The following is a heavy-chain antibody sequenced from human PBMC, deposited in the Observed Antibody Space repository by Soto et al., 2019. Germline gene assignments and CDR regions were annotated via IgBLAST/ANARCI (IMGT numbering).Heavy chain of an antibody. Sequence: GGSLRLSCAASGFTFSSYAMSWVRQAPGKGPEWVSAISGSGGSTDYVESVKGRFTISRDNSKNTLYLQMNRLRAEDAAVYYCAKLQAYTFGPGAYFDYWGQGALVTV. V-gene: IGHV3-23*01. CDR1: GFTFSSYA. CDR2: ISGSGGST. J-gene: IGHJ4*02. CDR3: AKLQAYTFGPGAYFDY. D-gene: IGHD5-18*01.